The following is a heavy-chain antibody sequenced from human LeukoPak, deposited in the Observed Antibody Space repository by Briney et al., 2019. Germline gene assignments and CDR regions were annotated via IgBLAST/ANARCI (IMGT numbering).Heavy chain of an antibody. V-gene: IGHV3-7*01. CDR2: IKQDGSEK. Sequence: GGSLRLSCAASGFTFSSYWMSWVRQAPGKGLEWVANIKQDGSEKYYVDSVKGRFTTSRDNAKNSLYLQMNSLRAEDTAVYYCARDSAYYYGSGSYSVYYYYYYGMDVWGQGTTVTVSS. CDR3: ARDSAYYYGSGSYSVYYYYYYGMDV. D-gene: IGHD3-10*01. J-gene: IGHJ6*02. CDR1: GFTFSSYW.